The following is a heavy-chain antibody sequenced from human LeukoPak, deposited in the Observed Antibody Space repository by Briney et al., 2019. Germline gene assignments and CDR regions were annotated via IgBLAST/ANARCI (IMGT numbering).Heavy chain of an antibody. CDR2: IYTRGSA. J-gene: IGHJ4*02. D-gene: IGHD1-14*01. CDR3: ATYKPMGVLAFDY. CDR1: GGSINRYY. Sequence: PSETLSLTCTVSGGSINRYYWSWIRQPAGKGLEWIGRIYTRGSANYNPSLKSRVTLSIDTSNNQFSLKLSSVTAADTAVYYCATYKPMGVLAFDYWGQGSLVTVSS. V-gene: IGHV4-4*07.